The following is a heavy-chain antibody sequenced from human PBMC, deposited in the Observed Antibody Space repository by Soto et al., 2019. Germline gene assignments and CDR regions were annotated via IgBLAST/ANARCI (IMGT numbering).Heavy chain of an antibody. CDR2: IYSSGST. CDR1: GGSVSSGSFY. D-gene: IGHD5-12*01. Sequence: PSETLSLTCTVSGGSVSSGSFYWSWIRQPPGKGLEWIGYIYSSGSTSYNPSLNSRVTISADTSKNQFSLKLSSVTAADTAVYYCAREREDGYNLYYYYYGMDVWGQGTTVTVSS. CDR3: AREREDGYNLYYYYYGMDV. J-gene: IGHJ6*02. V-gene: IGHV4-61*01.